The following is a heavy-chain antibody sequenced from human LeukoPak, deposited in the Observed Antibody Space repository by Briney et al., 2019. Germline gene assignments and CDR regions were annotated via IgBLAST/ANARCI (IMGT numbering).Heavy chain of an antibody. V-gene: IGHV3-30-3*01. CDR2: ISYDGSNK. Sequence: GGSLRLSCAASGFTFSSYAMHWVRQAPGKGLEWVAVISYDGSNKYYADSVKGRFTISRDNSKNTLYLQMNSLRAEDTAVYYCATLSGGRFDPWGQGTLVTVSS. D-gene: IGHD6-19*01. CDR1: GFTFSSYA. CDR3: ATLSGGRFDP. J-gene: IGHJ5*02.